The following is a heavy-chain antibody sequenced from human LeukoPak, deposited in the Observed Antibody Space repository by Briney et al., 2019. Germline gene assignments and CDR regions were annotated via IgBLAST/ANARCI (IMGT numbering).Heavy chain of an antibody. V-gene: IGHV1-8*01. D-gene: IGHD2-2*03. CDR1: GYTFTSYD. J-gene: IGHJ6*02. CDR3: ARSGYCSSTSCDGYYYYYGMGV. Sequence: ASVKVSCKASGYTFTSYDINWVRQATGQGLEWMGWMNPNSGNTGYAQKFQGRVTMTRNTSISTAYMELSSLRSEDTAVYYCARSGYCSSTSCDGYYYYYGMGVWGQGTTVTVSS. CDR2: MNPNSGNT.